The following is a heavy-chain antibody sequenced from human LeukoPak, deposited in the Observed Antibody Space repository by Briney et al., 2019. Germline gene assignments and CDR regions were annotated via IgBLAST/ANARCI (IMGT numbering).Heavy chain of an antibody. V-gene: IGHV3-9*01. J-gene: IGHJ3*02. D-gene: IGHD1-20*01. CDR2: ISWNSGSI. CDR1: GFTFDDYA. CDR3: AREPYNWNDAGAFDI. Sequence: PGGSLRLSCAASGFTFDDYAMHWVRQAPGKGLEWVSGISWNSGSIGYADSVKGRFTISRDNAKNSLYLQMNSLRAEDTAVYYCAREPYNWNDAGAFDIWGQGTMVTVSS.